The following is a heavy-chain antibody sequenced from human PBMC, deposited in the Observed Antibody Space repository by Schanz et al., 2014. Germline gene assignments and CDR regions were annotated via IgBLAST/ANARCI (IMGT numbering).Heavy chain of an antibody. CDR3: ARDRRYCSGGSCLTFDC. Sequence: EVQLLDSGGGLVQPGGSLRLSCAASGFTFSSYAMSWVRQAPGKGLEWVSALSGSGGSTYYADSVKGRFTISRDNSKNTLYLHMNTLRSEDTAVYYCARDRRYCSGGSCLTFDCWGQGTLVTVSS. V-gene: IGHV3-23*01. CDR1: GFTFSSYA. D-gene: IGHD2-15*01. CDR2: LSGSGGST. J-gene: IGHJ4*02.